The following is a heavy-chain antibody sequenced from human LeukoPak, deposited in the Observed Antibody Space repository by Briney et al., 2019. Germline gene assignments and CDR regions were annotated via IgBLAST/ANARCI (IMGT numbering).Heavy chain of an antibody. J-gene: IGHJ3*02. CDR1: GGSISSYY. D-gene: IGHD3-10*01. V-gene: IGHV4-4*07. Sequence: SETLSLTCTVSGGSISSYYWSWIRQPAGKGLEWIGRIYTSGSTNHNPSLKSRVTMSVDTSKNQFSLKLSSVTAADTAVYYCARLGLGFGELSFDIWGQGTMVTVSS. CDR2: IYTSGST. CDR3: ARLGLGFGELSFDI.